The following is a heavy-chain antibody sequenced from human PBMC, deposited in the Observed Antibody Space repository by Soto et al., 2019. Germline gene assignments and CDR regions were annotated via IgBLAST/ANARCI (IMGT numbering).Heavy chain of an antibody. J-gene: IGHJ5*02. CDR3: ARFVFGTTRSLGDNWFDP. CDR2: ISAYNGNT. CDR1: GYTFTSYG. Sequence: GASVKVSCKASGYTFTSYGISWVRQAPGQGLEWMGWISAYNGNTNYAQKLQGRVTMTTDTSTSTAHMELRSLRSDDTAVYYCARFVFGTTRSLGDNWFDPWGQGTLVTVSS. V-gene: IGHV1-18*01. D-gene: IGHD1-7*01.